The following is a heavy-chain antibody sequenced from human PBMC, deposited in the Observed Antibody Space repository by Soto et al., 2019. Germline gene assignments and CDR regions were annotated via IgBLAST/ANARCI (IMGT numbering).Heavy chain of an antibody. CDR3: AREPLTTYMDV. V-gene: IGHV1-18*01. CDR2: ISGYNGYS. CDR1: GYSFDIYG. Sequence: QAQLVQSGGEVKKPGASVKVSCKASGYSFDIYGINWVRQAPGQGLEWMGWISGYNGYSHYAQKMQGRVTLTIDTSTTTAYMELRSLRSDDTAVYYCAREPLTTYMDVWDTGTTVTVSS. J-gene: IGHJ6*03. D-gene: IGHD1-1*01.